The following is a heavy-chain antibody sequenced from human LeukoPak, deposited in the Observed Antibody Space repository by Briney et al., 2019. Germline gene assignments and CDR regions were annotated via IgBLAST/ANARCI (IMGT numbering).Heavy chain of an antibody. D-gene: IGHD3-10*01. CDR1: GFTFSSYG. V-gene: IGHV3-30*18. CDR3: AKDYYYGSGPGWFDP. Sequence: GGSLRLSCAASGFTFSSYGMHWVRQAPGKGLEWVAVISYDGSNKYYADSVKGRFTISRDNSKNTLYPQMNSLRAEDTAVYYCAKDYYYGSGPGWFDPWGQGTLVTVSS. J-gene: IGHJ5*02. CDR2: ISYDGSNK.